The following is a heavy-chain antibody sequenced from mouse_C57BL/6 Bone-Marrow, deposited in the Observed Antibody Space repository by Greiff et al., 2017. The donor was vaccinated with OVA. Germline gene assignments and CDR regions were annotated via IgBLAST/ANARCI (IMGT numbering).Heavy chain of an antibody. CDR1: GYTFTDYY. CDR3: ATLDYDYNRYAMDY. J-gene: IGHJ4*01. Sequence: EVQLQQSGPELVKPGASVKISCKASGYTFTDYYMNWVKQSHGKSLEWIGDINPNNGGTSYNQKFKGKATLTVDKSSRPAYMELRSLTSEDSAVYDCATLDYDYNRYAMDYWGQGTSVTVSS. V-gene: IGHV1-26*01. D-gene: IGHD2-4*01. CDR2: INPNNGGT.